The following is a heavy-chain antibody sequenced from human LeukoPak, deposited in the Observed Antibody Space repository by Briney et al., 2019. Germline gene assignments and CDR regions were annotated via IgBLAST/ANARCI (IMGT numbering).Heavy chain of an antibody. CDR3: ARWDIVVVPAAIGRFDP. J-gene: IGHJ5*02. CDR2: IYYSGST. Sequence: SETLSLTCTVSGGSISSYYWSWIRQPPGKGLEWIGYIYYSGSTNYNPSLKSRVTISVDTSKNQFSLKLSSVTAADTAVYYCARWDIVVVPAAIGRFDPWGQGTLVTVSS. CDR1: GGSISSYY. V-gene: IGHV4-59*01. D-gene: IGHD2-2*02.